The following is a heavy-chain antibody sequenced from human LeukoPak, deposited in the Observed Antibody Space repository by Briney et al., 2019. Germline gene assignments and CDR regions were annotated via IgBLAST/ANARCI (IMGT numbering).Heavy chain of an antibody. CDR1: GYTFTSYG. CDR3: ARGKSSRPDYYYYGMDV. D-gene: IGHD2-2*01. CDR2: ISAYNGNT. V-gene: IGHV1-18*04. Sequence: GASVKVSCKASGYTFTSYGISWVRQAPGQGREWMGWISAYNGNTNYAQKLQGRVTMTTDTSTSTAYMELRSLRSDDTAVYYCARGKSSRPDYYYYGMDVWGKGTTVTVSS. J-gene: IGHJ6*04.